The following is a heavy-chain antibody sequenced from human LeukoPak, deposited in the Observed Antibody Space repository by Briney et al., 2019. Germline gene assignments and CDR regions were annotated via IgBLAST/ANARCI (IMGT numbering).Heavy chain of an antibody. J-gene: IGHJ4*02. Sequence: PGWSLRLSCAASGFTFSSYAMSWVRQAPGKGLEWVSAISGSGGSTYYADSVKGRFTISRDNSKNTLYLQMNSLRAEDTAVYYCAILHIHSSGSDYWGQGTLVTVSS. V-gene: IGHV3-23*01. CDR2: ISGSGGST. CDR1: GFTFSSYA. CDR3: AILHIHSSGSDY. D-gene: IGHD6-19*01.